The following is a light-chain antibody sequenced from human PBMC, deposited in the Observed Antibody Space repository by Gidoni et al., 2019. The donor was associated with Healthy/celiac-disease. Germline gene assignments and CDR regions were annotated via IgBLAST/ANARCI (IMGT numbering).Light chain of an antibody. Sequence: QSVLTQPPSASGTPGQRVTISCSGSSSNIGSNTVNWYQQLPGTAPKLLIYDNNQRPSGVPDRFSGSKSGTSASLAISGLQSEDEADYSCATWDDSLKGPVFGGGTKLTVL. CDR3: ATWDDSLKGPV. V-gene: IGLV1-44*01. CDR2: DNN. CDR1: SSNIGSNT. J-gene: IGLJ2*01.